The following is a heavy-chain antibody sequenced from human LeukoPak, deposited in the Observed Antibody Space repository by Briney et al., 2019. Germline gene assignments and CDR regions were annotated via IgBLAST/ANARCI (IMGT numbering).Heavy chain of an antibody. V-gene: IGHV1-8*01. CDR1: GYTFTSYD. Sequence: ASVKVSCKASGYTFTSYDINWVRQATGQGLEWMGWMNPNSGNTGYAQKFQGRVTMTRNTSISTAYMELSSLRSGETAVYYCARGGDSSSAGDYWGQGTLVTVSS. J-gene: IGHJ4*02. D-gene: IGHD6-6*01. CDR2: MNPNSGNT. CDR3: ARGGDSSSAGDY.